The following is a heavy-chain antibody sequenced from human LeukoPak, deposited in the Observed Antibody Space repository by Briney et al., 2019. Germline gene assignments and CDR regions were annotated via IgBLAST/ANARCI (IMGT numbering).Heavy chain of an antibody. CDR2: ISAYNGNT. D-gene: IGHD5-18*01. V-gene: IGHV1-18*01. Sequence: GASVKVSCKASGYTSTSYGISWVRQAPGQGLEWMGWISAYNGNTNYAQKLRGRVTMTTDTSTSTAYMELRSLGSDDTAVYYCARGHPSGYSVYYGMDVWGQGTTVTVSS. CDR3: ARGHPSGYSVYYGMDV. J-gene: IGHJ6*02. CDR1: GYTSTSYG.